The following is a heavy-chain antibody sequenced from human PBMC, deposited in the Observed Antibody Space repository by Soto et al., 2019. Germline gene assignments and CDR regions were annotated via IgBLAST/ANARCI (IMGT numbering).Heavy chain of an antibody. CDR1: GYSFSNNA. D-gene: IGHD1-26*01. CDR3: ASGGSYPPEAFDT. Sequence: SVKVSCKASGYSFSNNAISWVRQAPGQGLEWMGGIIPIFGTANYAQKFQGRVTITADESTSTAYMELSSLRSEDTAVYYCASGGSYPPEAFDTWGQGTMVTVSS. J-gene: IGHJ3*02. V-gene: IGHV1-69*13. CDR2: IIPIFGTA.